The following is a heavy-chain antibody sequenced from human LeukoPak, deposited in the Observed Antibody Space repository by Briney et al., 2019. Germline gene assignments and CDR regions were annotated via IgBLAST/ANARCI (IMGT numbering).Heavy chain of an antibody. V-gene: IGHV4-59*01. J-gene: IGHJ3*02. D-gene: IGHD3-22*01. CDR1: GGSISSYY. Sequence: ASETLSLTCAVSGGSISSYYWSWIRQPPGKGLEWIGYIYYSGSTNYNPSLKSRVTISVDTSKNQFSLKLSSVTAADTAVYYCARRYYDSSGYYYSFSDPDAFDIWGQGTMVTVSS. CDR2: IYYSGST. CDR3: ARRYYDSSGYYYSFSDPDAFDI.